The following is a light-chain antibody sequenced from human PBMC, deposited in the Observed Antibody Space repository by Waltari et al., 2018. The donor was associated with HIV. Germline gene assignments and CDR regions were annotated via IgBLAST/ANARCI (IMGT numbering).Light chain of an antibody. CDR2: EVS. V-gene: IGLV2-23*02. Sequence: QSALTQPASVSGSPGQSITISCTGTSSDVGGYNIVYWYQQHPGKAPKPMIYEVSKRPSGVSNRFSCSKHGNTASLTISGLQAEDEADYYCCAYAGSTTYVIFGGGTKLTVL. CDR3: CAYAGSTTYVI. J-gene: IGLJ2*01. CDR1: SSDVGGYNI.